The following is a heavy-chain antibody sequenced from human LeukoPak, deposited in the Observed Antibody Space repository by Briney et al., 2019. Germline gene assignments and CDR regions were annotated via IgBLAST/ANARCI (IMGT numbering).Heavy chain of an antibody. V-gene: IGHV3-11*01. D-gene: IGHD6-19*01. CDR1: GFTFSDYY. J-gene: IGHJ3*02. CDR2: ISSSGSTI. CDR3: ESTVAGTWYAFDI. Sequence: PGGSLRLSCAASGFTFSDYYMSWIRQAPGKGLEWVSYISSSGSTIYYADSVKGRFTISRDNAKNSLYLQMNSLRAEDTAVYYCESTVAGTWYAFDIWGQGTMVTVSS.